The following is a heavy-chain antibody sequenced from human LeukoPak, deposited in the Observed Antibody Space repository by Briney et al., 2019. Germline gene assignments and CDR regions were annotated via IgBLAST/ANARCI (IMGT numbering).Heavy chain of an antibody. V-gene: IGHV4-39*07. CDR1: GGSISSSSYY. J-gene: IGHJ4*02. Sequence: SETLSLTCTVSGGSISSSSYYWGWIRQPPGKGLEWIGSIYYSGSTYYNPSLKSRVTISVDTSKNQFSLKLSSVTAADTAVYYCASDTRGSGTLDYWGQGTLVTVSS. CDR2: IYYSGST. CDR3: ASDTRGSGTLDY. D-gene: IGHD3-10*01.